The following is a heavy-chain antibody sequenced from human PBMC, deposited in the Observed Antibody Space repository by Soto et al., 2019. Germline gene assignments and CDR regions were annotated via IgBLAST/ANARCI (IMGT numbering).Heavy chain of an antibody. CDR1: GGSFSGYY. J-gene: IGHJ4*02. Sequence: SETLSLTCAVYGGSFSGYYWSWIRQPPGKGLEWIGEINHSGSTNYNPSLKSRVTISVDTSKNQFSLKLSSVTAADTAVYYCARGSEELEPLYWGQGTLVTVSS. D-gene: IGHD1-1*01. V-gene: IGHV4-34*01. CDR3: ARGSEELEPLY. CDR2: INHSGST.